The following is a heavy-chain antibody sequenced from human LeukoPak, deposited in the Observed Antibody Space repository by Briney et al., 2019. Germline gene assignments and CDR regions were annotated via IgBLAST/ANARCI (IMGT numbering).Heavy chain of an antibody. Sequence: GGSLRLSCAASGFTFSSYSMNWVRQAPGKGLEWVSGISGSGGSTYYADSVKGRFTISRDNPKNTLYLQMNSLRAEDTAVYYCAKGPYRSGYDFFDYWGQGILVTVSS. D-gene: IGHD5-12*01. CDR1: GFTFSSYS. CDR2: ISGSGGST. CDR3: AKGPYRSGYDFFDY. J-gene: IGHJ4*02. V-gene: IGHV3-23*01.